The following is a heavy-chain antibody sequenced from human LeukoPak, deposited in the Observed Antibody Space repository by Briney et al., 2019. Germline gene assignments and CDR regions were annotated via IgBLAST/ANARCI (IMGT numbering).Heavy chain of an antibody. CDR3: ARDREVGATGYYFDY. D-gene: IGHD1-26*01. J-gene: IGHJ4*02. CDR2: IYTSGST. V-gene: IGHV4-61*02. CDR1: GGSISSGSYY. Sequence: TLSLTCTVSGGSISSGSYYWSWIRQPAGKGLEWIGRIYTSGSTTYNSSLKSRVTISLDTSKNHFSLRPSSVTAADTAVYYCARDREVGATGYYFDYWGQGTLVTVSS.